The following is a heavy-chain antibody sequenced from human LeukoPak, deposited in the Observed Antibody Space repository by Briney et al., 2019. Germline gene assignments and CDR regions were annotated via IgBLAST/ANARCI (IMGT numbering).Heavy chain of an antibody. D-gene: IGHD6-19*01. CDR3: AKDLEFGSGWSVAYYGMDV. V-gene: IGHV3-30*18. CDR1: GFTFSSYG. J-gene: IGHJ6*02. CDR2: ISYDGSNK. Sequence: GGSLRLSCAASGFTFSSYGMRWVRQAPGKGLEWVAVISYDGSNKYYADSVKGRFTISRDNSKNTLYLQMNSLRAEDTAVYYCAKDLEFGSGWSVAYYGMDVWGQGSTVTVSS.